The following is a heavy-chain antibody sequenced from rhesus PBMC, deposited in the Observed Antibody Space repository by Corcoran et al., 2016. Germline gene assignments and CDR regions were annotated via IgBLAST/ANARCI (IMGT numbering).Heavy chain of an antibody. CDR2: IFGSSGST. Sequence: QVQLQESGPGLVKSSETLSLTCAVSGGSISGGYDWRWIRKPPGRGLEWIGHIFGSSGSTNDNPSLNNRVTISKDTSKNQFSVKLSSVTAADTAVYYCARRYCSRGVCYFDYWGQGVLVTVSS. J-gene: IGHJ4*01. V-gene: IGHV4-76*01. CDR3: ARRYCSRGVCYFDY. CDR1: GGSISGGYD. D-gene: IGHD2-39*01.